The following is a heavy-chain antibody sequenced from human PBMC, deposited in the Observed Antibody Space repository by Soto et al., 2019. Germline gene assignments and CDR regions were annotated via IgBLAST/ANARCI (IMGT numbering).Heavy chain of an antibody. D-gene: IGHD3-3*01. CDR2: ISSSSSTI. J-gene: IGHJ4*02. Sequence: ESGGGLVQPGGSLRLSCAASGFTFSSYSMNWVRQAPGKGLEWVSYISSSSSTIYYADSVKGRFTISRDNAKNSLYLQMNSLRAEDTAVYYCARDSALFGVVIPFDYWGQGTLVTVSS. V-gene: IGHV3-48*01. CDR3: ARDSALFGVVIPFDY. CDR1: GFTFSSYS.